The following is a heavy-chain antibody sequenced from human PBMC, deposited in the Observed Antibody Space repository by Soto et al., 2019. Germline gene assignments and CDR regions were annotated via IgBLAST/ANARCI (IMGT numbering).Heavy chain of an antibody. J-gene: IGHJ3*01. D-gene: IGHD1-1*01. CDR2: LYDVDGS. V-gene: IGHV3-53*01. CDR3: ATWDEREHAFDV. Sequence: DVQLVESGGGLIQPGESLRLSCAAFGLTISGKKYVAWVRQAPGKRLEWVSALYDVDGSFYADSVTGRFTTSSDSSKTTVYLQMNDLRPDDTAGYYCATWDEREHAFDVWGKGTTVTIAS. CDR1: GLTISGKKY.